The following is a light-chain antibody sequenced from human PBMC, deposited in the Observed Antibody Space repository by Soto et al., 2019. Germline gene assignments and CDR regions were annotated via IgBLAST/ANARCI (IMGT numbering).Light chain of an antibody. CDR3: QQYGTSPRT. CDR1: QSVSRSY. CDR2: GAS. J-gene: IGKJ1*01. V-gene: IGKV3-20*01. Sequence: EIVLTQSPGTLSLSPGYRATLSFRSSQSVSRSYLGWYQQNPGQAPRLLIYGASNRATGIPDKFSGSGSGTDFTLTISRLEPEDFAVYYCQQYGTSPRTCGQGTKVDIK.